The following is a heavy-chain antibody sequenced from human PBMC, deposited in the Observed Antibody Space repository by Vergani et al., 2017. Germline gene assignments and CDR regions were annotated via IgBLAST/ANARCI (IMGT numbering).Heavy chain of an antibody. J-gene: IGHJ4*02. D-gene: IGHD3-22*01. CDR3: AREVTSYYDSSALWDY. CDR2: ISAYNGNT. CDR1: GYTFTSYG. V-gene: IGHV1-18*04. Sequence: PLVPSGAEVKKPGASVKVSCKASGYTFTSYGISWVRQAPGQGLEWMGWISAYNGNTNYAPKLQGRVTMTTDTSTSTAYMELRSLRSDDTAVYYCAREVTSYYDSSALWDYWGQGTLVTVSS.